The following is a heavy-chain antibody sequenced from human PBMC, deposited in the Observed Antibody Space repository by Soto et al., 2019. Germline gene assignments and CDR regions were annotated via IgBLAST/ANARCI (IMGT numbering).Heavy chain of an antibody. Sequence: PWGSLRLSCSASGFTFSSYAMHWVRQAPGKGLEYVSAISTNGGNTYYADSVKGRFTISRDNSKNTLYLQMSSLRAEDTAVYYCVKDHNSGYYHYDYWGQGTLVTVSS. CDR2: ISTNGGNT. J-gene: IGHJ4*02. CDR1: GFTFSSYA. D-gene: IGHD3-22*01. CDR3: VKDHNSGYYHYDY. V-gene: IGHV3-64D*06.